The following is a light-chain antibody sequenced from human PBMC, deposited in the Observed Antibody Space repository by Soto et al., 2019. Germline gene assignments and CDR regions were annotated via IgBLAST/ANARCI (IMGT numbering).Light chain of an antibody. CDR1: QHISTY. CDR2: AAS. V-gene: IGKV1-39*01. J-gene: IGKJ1*01. CDR3: QQSSHNPRT. Sequence: DIQMTQSPSSLSASVGDRVTISCRSSQHISTYLNWYQHKPGKAPKLLVYAASTLQSGVPSRFSGSGSGTDFRLTIRRPEPEDFGTYYCQQSSHNPRTFGQGTKVDLK.